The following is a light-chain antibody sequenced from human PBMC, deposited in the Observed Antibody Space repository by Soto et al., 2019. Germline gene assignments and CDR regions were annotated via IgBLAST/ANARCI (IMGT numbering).Light chain of an antibody. CDR2: KAS. J-gene: IGKJ4*01. CDR3: QQYNSYPLT. V-gene: IGKV1-5*03. Sequence: DIQMTQSPSTLPASVGDRVTVTCRASQSIRSWLAWYQEKPGKAPKLLIYKASSLESGVPSRFSGSGSGTEFTLTISSLQPDDFATYYCQQYNSYPLTFGGGTKVEIK. CDR1: QSIRSW.